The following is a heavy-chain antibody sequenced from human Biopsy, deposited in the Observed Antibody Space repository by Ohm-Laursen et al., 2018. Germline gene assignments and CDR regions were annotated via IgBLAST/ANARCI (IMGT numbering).Heavy chain of an antibody. CDR1: GVTFDTYA. D-gene: IGHD2/OR15-2a*01. V-gene: IGHV1-69*13. CDR3: VGGQRGPPIGVTVPGDAFDL. Sequence: ASVKVSCKASGVTFDTYAFGWVRQAPGQGLEWMGGRIPYFNTIYYARNFQDRAVITADRSARTTDMQLSGLRPDDTAVYYCVGGQRGPPIGVTVPGDAFDLWGPGTMVTVSS. CDR2: RIPYFNTI. J-gene: IGHJ3*01.